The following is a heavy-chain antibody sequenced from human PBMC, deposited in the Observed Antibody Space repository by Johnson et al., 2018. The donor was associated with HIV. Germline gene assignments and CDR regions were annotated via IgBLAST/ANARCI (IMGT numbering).Heavy chain of an antibody. J-gene: IGHJ3*01. Sequence: VQLVESGGGLVQPGGSLRLSCAASGFPVSSSYMSWVRQAPGKGLEWVSVLYSGGDTYYADSVEGRFIISRDNSKNTLYLQMNTLRAEDTAVYYCTRDTGGSEFWGQGTVSPSPQ. CDR1: GFPVSSSY. CDR3: TRDTGGSEF. V-gene: IGHV3-66*01. D-gene: IGHD6-19*01. CDR2: LYSGGDT.